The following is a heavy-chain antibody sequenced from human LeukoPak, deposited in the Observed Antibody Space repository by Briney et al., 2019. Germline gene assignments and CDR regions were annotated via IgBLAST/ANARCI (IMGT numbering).Heavy chain of an antibody. V-gene: IGHV4-4*02. CDR3: ARAGYSSSSSLDY. D-gene: IGHD6-13*01. CDR1: GGSISSSNW. Sequence: SETLSLTCAVSGGSISSSNWWSWVRQPPGKGLEWIGEIYHSGSTNYNPSLKSRVTISVDKSKNQFSLKLSSVTAADTAVYYCARAGYSSSSSLDYWGQGTLVTVSS. J-gene: IGHJ4*02. CDR2: IYHSGST.